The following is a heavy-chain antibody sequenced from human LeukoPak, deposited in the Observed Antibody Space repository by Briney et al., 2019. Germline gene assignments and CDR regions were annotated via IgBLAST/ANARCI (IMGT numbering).Heavy chain of an antibody. Sequence: GASVKVSCKASGGTFSSYAISWVRQAPGQGLEWMGGIIPIFGTANYAQKFQGRVTITADKSTSTAYMELSSLRSEDTAVYYCARGPGEKERITMVRGVPAPDYYYYYMDVWGKGTTVTVSS. CDR3: ARGPGEKERITMVRGVPAPDYYYYYMDV. CDR1: GGTFSSYA. CDR2: IIPIFGTA. J-gene: IGHJ6*03. V-gene: IGHV1-69*06. D-gene: IGHD3-10*01.